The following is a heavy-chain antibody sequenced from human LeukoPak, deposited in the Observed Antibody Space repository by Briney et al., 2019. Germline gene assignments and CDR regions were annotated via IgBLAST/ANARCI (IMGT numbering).Heavy chain of an antibody. CDR3: AREDPNYYDSSGYPLQH. Sequence: GASVKVSCKASGYTFTSYGISWVRQAPGQGLEWMGWISAYNGNTNYAQKLQGRVTMTTDTSTNTAYMELRSLRSDDTAVYYCAREDPNYYDSSGYPLQHWGQGTLVTVSS. CDR1: GYTFTSYG. V-gene: IGHV1-18*01. CDR2: ISAYNGNT. D-gene: IGHD3-22*01. J-gene: IGHJ1*01.